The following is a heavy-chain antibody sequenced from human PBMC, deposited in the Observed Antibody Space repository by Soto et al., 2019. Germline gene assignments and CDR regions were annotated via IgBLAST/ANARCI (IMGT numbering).Heavy chain of an antibody. Sequence: QVQLVESGGGVVQPGRSLRLSCAASGFTFSSYGMHWVRQAPGKGLEWVAVIWYDGSNKYYADSVKGRFTISRDHSMNRLYLQMNSLIAEDTAVYYCASSEGPYSGSDFIDYWVQGALVTVSS. CDR2: IWYDGSNK. D-gene: IGHD1-26*01. V-gene: IGHV3-33*01. CDR3: ASSEGPYSGSDFIDY. J-gene: IGHJ4*02. CDR1: GFTFSSYG.